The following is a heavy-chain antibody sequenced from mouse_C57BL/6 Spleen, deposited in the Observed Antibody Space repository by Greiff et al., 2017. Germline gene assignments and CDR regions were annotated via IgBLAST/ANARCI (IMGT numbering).Heavy chain of an antibody. CDR2: IYPGSGST. CDR3: ARLPFTYYGSSYGAY. Sequence: QVQLQQPGAELVKPGASVKMSCKASGYTFTSYWITWVKQRPGQGLEWIGDIYPGSGSTNYNEKFKSKATLTVDTSSSTAYMQLSSLTSEDSAVYYCARLPFTYYGSSYGAYWGQGTLVTVSA. J-gene: IGHJ3*01. D-gene: IGHD1-1*01. V-gene: IGHV1-55*01. CDR1: GYTFTSYW.